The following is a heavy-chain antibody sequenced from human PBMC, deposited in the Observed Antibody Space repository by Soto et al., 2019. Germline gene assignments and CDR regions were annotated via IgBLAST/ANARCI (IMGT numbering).Heavy chain of an antibody. Sequence: QVQLQESGPGLVKPSQTLSLTCTVSGGSISSGGYYWSWIRQHPGKGLEWIGYTYYSGSTYYNPCHMRRVTTSVDTSKNQYSLKLRSVTAADTAVYYCARDGEGEGYFDYWGQGTLVTVSS. CDR2: TYYSGST. J-gene: IGHJ4*02. V-gene: IGHV4-31*03. CDR1: GGSISSGGYY. CDR3: ARDGEGEGYFDY. D-gene: IGHD3-10*01.